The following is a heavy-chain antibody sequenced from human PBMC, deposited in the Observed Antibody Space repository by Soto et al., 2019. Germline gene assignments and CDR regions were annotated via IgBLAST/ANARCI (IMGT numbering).Heavy chain of an antibody. Sequence: QVQLQQWGAGLLKPSETLSLNCAVNGGSLSGYYWSWIRQPPGKGLEWIGEIKDGGYTNYSPSLKGRATISSDTSNTRFSRRLNSVTAADTGLYYWAGGQEGVVATHWDQGALVTVSS. D-gene: IGHD5-12*01. CDR1: GGSLSGYY. CDR3: AGGQEGVVATH. CDR2: IKDGGYT. J-gene: IGHJ1*01. V-gene: IGHV4-34*01.